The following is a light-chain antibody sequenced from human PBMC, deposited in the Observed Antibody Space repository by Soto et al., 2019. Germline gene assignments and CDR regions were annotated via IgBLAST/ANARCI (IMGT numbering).Light chain of an antibody. CDR3: LHRSAWIT. V-gene: IGKV3-11*01. CDR2: DVS. J-gene: IGKJ5*01. Sequence: EVVLTQSPATLSFSPGDRVTLSCRASQSISDYLAWYQQQPGQAPRLLIYDVSNRATGIPARFSGSGSATDFTITISSLKPVDFAVDYCLHRSAWITFGQATRLAIE. CDR1: QSISDY.